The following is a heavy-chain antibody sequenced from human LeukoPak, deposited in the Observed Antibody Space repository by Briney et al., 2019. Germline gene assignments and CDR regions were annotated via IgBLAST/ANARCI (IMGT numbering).Heavy chain of an antibody. Sequence: GASVKVSCKASGYSFTTYALNWVRQAPGQGLEWLGWINTKTGDPAYAPDFTGRFVFSLDTSVSTAYLDITSLKGEDTAIYYCARGSYEAVAHMAFWGQGTLVTVSS. D-gene: IGHD2-21*01. CDR1: GYSFTTYA. CDR2: INTKTGDP. CDR3: ARGSYEAVAHMAF. J-gene: IGHJ4*02. V-gene: IGHV7-4-1*02.